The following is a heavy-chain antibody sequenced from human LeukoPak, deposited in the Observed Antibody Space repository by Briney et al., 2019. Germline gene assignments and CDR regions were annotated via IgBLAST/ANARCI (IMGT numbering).Heavy chain of an antibody. D-gene: IGHD6-13*01. CDR1: GYTFTGYY. CDR2: INPHSGDT. J-gene: IGHJ4*02. CDR3: ARQEAAEDY. Sequence: ASVKVSCKASGYTFTGYYIHWMRQAPGQGLEWMGWINPHSGDTNYVQKFQGRVTMTRDTSITTAYMELSRLISDDTAVYYCARQEAAEDYWGQGTLVTVSS. V-gene: IGHV1-2*02.